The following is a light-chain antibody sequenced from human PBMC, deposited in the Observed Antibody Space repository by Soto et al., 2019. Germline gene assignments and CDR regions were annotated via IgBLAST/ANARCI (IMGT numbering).Light chain of an antibody. CDR3: QHYGSSRST. J-gene: IGKJ1*01. CDR2: SAS. V-gene: IGKV3-20*01. CDR1: ESISGPY. Sequence: EVVLTQSPGTLSLTSGERATLSCRASESISGPYLAWYQQRPGQAPRLLIYSASTRAAGIPDRISGSGPGTDFALTISRVEPEDFAVYYCQHYGSSRSTFGRGTNVDSK.